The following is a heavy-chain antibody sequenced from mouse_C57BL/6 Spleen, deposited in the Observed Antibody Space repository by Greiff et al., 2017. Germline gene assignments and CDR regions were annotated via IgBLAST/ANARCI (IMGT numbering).Heavy chain of an antibody. D-gene: IGHD2-1*01. CDR3: SKVRDSTRGWFAY. J-gene: IGHJ3*01. V-gene: IGHV1-59*01. Sequence: VQLQQPGAELVRPGPSVKLSCKASGYTFTSYWMHWVKQRPGQGLEWIGVIDPSDSYTNYNQKFTGKATLTVDTSSSTAYIQLSSLTSEDSAVYYFSKVRDSTRGWFAYFLQCTLVPVSA. CDR1: GYTFTSYW. CDR2: IDPSDSYT.